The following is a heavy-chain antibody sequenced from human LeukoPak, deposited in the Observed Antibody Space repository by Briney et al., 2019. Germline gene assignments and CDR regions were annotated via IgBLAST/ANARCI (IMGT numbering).Heavy chain of an antibody. J-gene: IGHJ4*02. D-gene: IGHD3-22*01. CDR2: IYTSGST. Sequence: SETLSLTCTVSGGSISSGSYYWSWIRQPAGKGLEWIGRIYTSGSTNYNPSLKSRVTISVDTSKNQFSLKLSSVTAADTAVYYCARDRYYYDSSGYYYVGGYYFDYWGQGTLVTVSS. V-gene: IGHV4-61*02. CDR1: GGSISSGSYY. CDR3: ARDRYYYDSSGYYYVGGYYFDY.